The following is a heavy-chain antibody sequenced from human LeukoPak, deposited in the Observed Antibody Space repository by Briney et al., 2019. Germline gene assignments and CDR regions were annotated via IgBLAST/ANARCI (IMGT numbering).Heavy chain of an antibody. V-gene: IGHV3-23*01. CDR1: ELTFSSYG. D-gene: IGHD5-24*01. Sequence: PGGSLRLSCAASELTFSSYGMSWVRQAPGKGLEWVSAISGSGGSTYYADSVKGRFTISRDNSKNTLYLQMNSQRAEDTAVYYCAKDDGWVQYANWGQGTLVTVSS. CDR3: AKDDGWVQYAN. J-gene: IGHJ4*02. CDR2: ISGSGGST.